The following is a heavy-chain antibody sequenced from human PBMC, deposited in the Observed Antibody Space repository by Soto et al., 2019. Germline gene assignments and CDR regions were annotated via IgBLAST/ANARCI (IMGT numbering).Heavy chain of an antibody. Sequence: EVQLVESGGGLVQPGGSLRLSCAASGFTFSSYSMNWVRQAPGKGLEWVSYISSSSSTIYYADSVKGRFTISRDNAKNSLYLQMSSLRDEDTAVYYCARDGPSTVTTGWGQGTLVTVSS. CDR1: GFTFSSYS. V-gene: IGHV3-48*02. J-gene: IGHJ4*02. CDR2: ISSSSSTI. CDR3: ARDGPSTVTTG. D-gene: IGHD4-17*01.